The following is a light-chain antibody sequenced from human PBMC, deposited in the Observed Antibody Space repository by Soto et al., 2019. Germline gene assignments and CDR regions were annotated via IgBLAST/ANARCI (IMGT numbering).Light chain of an antibody. CDR1: SSNIGANYD. Sequence: QSVLSQPPSVSGAPGQRITISCTGSSSNIGANYDVHWYRQVPGTAPKLLMSGDNNRPSGVAARFSGSKSGTSASLAITRLQAEDEADYYCQSYDSSLNRVFGTGTKLTVL. J-gene: IGLJ1*01. CDR3: QSYDSSLNRV. CDR2: GDN. V-gene: IGLV1-40*01.